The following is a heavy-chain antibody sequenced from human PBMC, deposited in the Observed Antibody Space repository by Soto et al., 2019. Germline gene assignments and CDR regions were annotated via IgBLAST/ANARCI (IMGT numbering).Heavy chain of an antibody. D-gene: IGHD3-22*01. CDR3: ARRGPPYDSSGYYSEYFDY. V-gene: IGHV4-59*01. J-gene: IGHJ4*02. CDR2: IYYSGST. Sequence: PSETLSLTCTVSGGSISSYYWSWIRQPPGKGLEWIGYIYYSGSTNYNPSLKSRVTISVDTSKNQFSLKLSSVTAADTAVYYCARRGPPYDSSGYYSEYFDYWGQGTLVTVS. CDR1: GGSISSYY.